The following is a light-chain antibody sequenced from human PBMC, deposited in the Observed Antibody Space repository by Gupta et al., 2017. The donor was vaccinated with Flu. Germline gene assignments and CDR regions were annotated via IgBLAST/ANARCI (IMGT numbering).Light chain of an antibody. Sequence: QSALPHPPPVSGPPVQSIPISSPGTSSDIGSYNYVSWYQQHPGKAPQLLIYDVTNRPSGVSTRFSGSKSGDTASLTISGLQAEDEADYYCSSCTSSTTLIFGGGTRLTVL. CDR2: DVT. V-gene: IGLV2-14*01. CDR1: SSDIGSYNY. J-gene: IGLJ2*01. CDR3: SSCTSSTTLI.